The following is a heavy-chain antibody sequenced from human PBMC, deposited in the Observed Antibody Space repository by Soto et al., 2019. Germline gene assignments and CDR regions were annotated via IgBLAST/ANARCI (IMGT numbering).Heavy chain of an antibody. J-gene: IGHJ4*02. CDR2: ISPMFGAA. CDR1: GGTFNTYA. Sequence: QVQLVQSGAEMKKPGSSVKVSCQSSGGTFNTYAMNWVRQAPGQGPEWMGDISPMFGAANYAPKFQGRVTITADESTGTANMQMSSLTSEYTALYFCAREVQVHTPAFVYWGQGTRVTVSS. CDR3: AREVQVHTPAFVY. D-gene: IGHD3-10*01. V-gene: IGHV1-69*19.